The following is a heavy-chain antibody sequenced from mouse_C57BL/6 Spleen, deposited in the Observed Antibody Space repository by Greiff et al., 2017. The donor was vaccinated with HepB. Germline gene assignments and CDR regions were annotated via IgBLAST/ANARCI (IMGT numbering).Heavy chain of an antibody. J-gene: IGHJ2*01. CDR3: ASDITTVPD. D-gene: IGHD1-1*01. V-gene: IGHV1-82*01. Sequence: VQLQQSGPELVKPGASVKISCKASGYAFSSSWMNWVKQRPGKGLEWIGRIYPGDGDTNYNGKFKGKATLTADKSSSTAYMQLSSLTSEDSAVYFCASDITTVPDWGQGTTLTVSS. CDR1: GYAFSSSW. CDR2: IYPGDGDT.